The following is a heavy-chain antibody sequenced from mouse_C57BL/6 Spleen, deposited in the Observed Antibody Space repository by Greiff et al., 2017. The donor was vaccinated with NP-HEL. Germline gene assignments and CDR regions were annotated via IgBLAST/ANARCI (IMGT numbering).Heavy chain of an antibody. CDR2: IYPGDGDT. Sequence: VKLVESGAELVKPGASVKISCKASGYAFSSYWMNWVKQRPGKGLEWIGQIYPGDGDTNYNGKFKGKATLTADKSSSTAYMQLSSLTSEDSAVYFCARERDYYGSSLYYAMDYWGQGTSVTVSS. CDR3: ARERDYYGSSLYYAMDY. D-gene: IGHD1-1*01. CDR1: GYAFSSYW. V-gene: IGHV1-80*01. J-gene: IGHJ4*01.